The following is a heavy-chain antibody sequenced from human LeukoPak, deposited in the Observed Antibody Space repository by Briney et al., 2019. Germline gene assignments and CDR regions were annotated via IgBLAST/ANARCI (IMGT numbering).Heavy chain of an antibody. J-gene: IGHJ4*02. CDR1: GFTFSSYD. CDR3: ARGPIAVSTIRTYIGIDY. D-gene: IGHD5/OR15-5a*01. CDR2: ISYDGNNE. V-gene: IGHV3-30-3*01. Sequence: PGGSLRLSCAVSGFTFSSYDMHWVRQAPGKGLEWVAVISYDGNNEFYADSVKGRFTISRDNSKNTLYLQMNSLRAEDTAVFYCARGPIAVSTIRTYIGIDYWGQGTLVTVSS.